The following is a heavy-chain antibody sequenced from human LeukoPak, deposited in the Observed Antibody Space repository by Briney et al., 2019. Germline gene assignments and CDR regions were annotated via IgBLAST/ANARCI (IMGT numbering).Heavy chain of an antibody. J-gene: IGHJ4*02. V-gene: IGHV5-51*01. CDR1: GYTFSSYW. D-gene: IGHD3-10*01. CDR3: ARGSGSYAKTDY. CDR2: IHPGDSNT. Sequence: GESLKISCKGSGYTFSSYWIGWVRQTPGKGLEWMGIIHPGDSNTRYSPSFKGQVTMSADRSTSAAYLQWSSLKASDSAMYFSARGSGSYAKTDYWGQGTLVTVSS.